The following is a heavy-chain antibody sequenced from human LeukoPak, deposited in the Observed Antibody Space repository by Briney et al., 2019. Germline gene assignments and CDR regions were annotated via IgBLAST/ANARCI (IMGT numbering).Heavy chain of an antibody. D-gene: IGHD3-16*02. V-gene: IGHV1-2*04. J-gene: IGHJ5*02. Sequence: ASVKVSCKASGYTFTGYYMHWVRQTPGQGLEWMGWINPNSGGTNYAQKFRGWVTMTRDTSISTAYMELSRLRSGDTAVYYCAREPYVWGSYRYIWFDPWGQGTLVTVSS. CDR1: GYTFTGYY. CDR3: AREPYVWGSYRYIWFDP. CDR2: INPNSGGT.